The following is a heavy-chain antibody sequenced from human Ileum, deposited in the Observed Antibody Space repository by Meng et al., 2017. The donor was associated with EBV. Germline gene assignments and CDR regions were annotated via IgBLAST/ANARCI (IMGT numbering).Heavy chain of an antibody. CDR2: IHYSGST. CDR3: ARDTDLYYYDNSGFDF. Sequence: QVRARGSVPSLVKPSRPPSLTCAVAGGSISSGGLYWSWIRQPPGKGLECIEYIHYSGSTYYNPSLKSRVSLSIDTSRSQFSLRLSSVTAADTAVYYCARDTDLYYYDNSGFDFWGQGTLVTVSS. D-gene: IGHD3-22*01. V-gene: IGHV4-30-4*01. J-gene: IGHJ4*02. CDR1: GGSISSGGLY.